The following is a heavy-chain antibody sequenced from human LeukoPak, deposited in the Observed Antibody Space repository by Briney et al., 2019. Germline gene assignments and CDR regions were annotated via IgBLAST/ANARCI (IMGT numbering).Heavy chain of an antibody. V-gene: IGHV4-61*01. CDR3: ARRFDS. J-gene: IGHJ4*02. CDR1: GDSISGSTYE. CDR2: IYDSGTT. Sequence: SETLSLTCTVSGDSISGSTYEWNWIRQPPGRGLEWIGHIYDSGTTNCNPSLGSRVSISVDRSNNRFSLRLTSVTAADTAVYYCARRFDSWGQGTLVTVSP.